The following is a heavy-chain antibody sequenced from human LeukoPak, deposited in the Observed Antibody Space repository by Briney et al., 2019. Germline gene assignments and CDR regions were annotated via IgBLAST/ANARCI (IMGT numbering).Heavy chain of an antibody. Sequence: PGGSLKLSCAASGSTFSGSTMHWVRQASGKGLEWVGRIRSKTNSYATEYAASVKGRFTISRDDSKNTAYLQMNSLKTEDTAVYYCTIIFGELGGWGQGTLVTVSS. CDR2: IRSKTNSYAT. V-gene: IGHV3-73*01. D-gene: IGHD3-10*02. CDR1: GSTFSGST. CDR3: TIIFGELGG. J-gene: IGHJ4*02.